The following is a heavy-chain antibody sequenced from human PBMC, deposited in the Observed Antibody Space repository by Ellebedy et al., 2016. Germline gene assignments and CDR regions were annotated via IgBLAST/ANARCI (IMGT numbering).Heavy chain of an antibody. CDR3: ARYLNKGRSGMDV. CDR1: GYTFASYD. V-gene: IGHV1-8*01. CDR2: MNPNSGNA. Sequence: ASVKVSXXASGYTFASYDINWVRQATGQGLEWMGWMNPNSGNAGYAQKFQGRVTMTRNTSISTAYMELSSLTSDDTAVYFCARYLNKGRSGMDVWGKGTTVAVSP. D-gene: IGHD2/OR15-2a*01. J-gene: IGHJ6*04.